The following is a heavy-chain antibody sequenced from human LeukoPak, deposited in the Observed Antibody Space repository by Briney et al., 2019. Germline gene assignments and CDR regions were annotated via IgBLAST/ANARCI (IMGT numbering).Heavy chain of an antibody. Sequence: PGGSLRLSCAASGFTFSSYEMNWVRQAPWKGLEWVSYISSSGSTIYYADSVKGRFTISRDNAKNSLYLQMNSLRAEDTAVYYCARPPTPYGDYFDYWGQGTLVTVSS. CDR2: ISSSGSTI. CDR3: ARPPTPYGDYFDY. V-gene: IGHV3-48*03. CDR1: GFTFSSYE. J-gene: IGHJ4*02. D-gene: IGHD2-15*01.